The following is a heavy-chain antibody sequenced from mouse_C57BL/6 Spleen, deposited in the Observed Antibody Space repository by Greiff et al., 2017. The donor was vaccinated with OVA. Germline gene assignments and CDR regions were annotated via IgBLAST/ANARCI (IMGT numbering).Heavy chain of an antibody. V-gene: IGHV3-5*01. CDR3: ARSYGSSYGFAY. CDR2: IYYSGTI. CDR1: GISITTGNYR. J-gene: IGHJ3*01. Sequence: EVKVVESGPGLVKPSQTVFLTCTVTGISITTGNYRWSWIRQFPGNKLEWIGYIYYSGTITYNPSPTSRTTITRDTPKNQFFLEMNSLTAEDTATYYCARSYGSSYGFAYWGQGTLVTVSA. D-gene: IGHD1-1*01.